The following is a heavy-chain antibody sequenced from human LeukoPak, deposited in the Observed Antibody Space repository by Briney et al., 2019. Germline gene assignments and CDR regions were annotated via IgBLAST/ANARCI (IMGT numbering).Heavy chain of an antibody. CDR1: GFTVSSNY. J-gene: IGHJ4*02. Sequence: PGGSLRLSCAASGFTVSSNYMSWVRQAPGKGLEWVSVIYSGGSTYYADSVKGRFTISRDNSKNTLYLQMNSLRAEDTAVYYCARGADRGIAARPLDYWRQGTLVTVSS. CDR3: ARGADRGIAARPLDY. CDR2: IYSGGST. V-gene: IGHV3-66*02. D-gene: IGHD6-6*01.